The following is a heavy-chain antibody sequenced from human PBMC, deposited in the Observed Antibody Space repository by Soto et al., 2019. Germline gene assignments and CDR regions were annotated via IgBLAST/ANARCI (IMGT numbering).Heavy chain of an antibody. CDR1: GGSITSYY. J-gene: IGHJ4*02. CDR2: IYYTGST. CDR3: ARDKKYCSGDKCSYFDY. D-gene: IGHD2-15*01. V-gene: IGHV4-59*01. Sequence: RXETLSLTCPVSGGSITSYYWSWIRQPPGKGLEWVGHIYYTGSTNYNPSLKSPLTISVETSKNQFSLKLTSVTAADTAVYYCARDKKYCSGDKCSYFDYWGQGTLVTVSS.